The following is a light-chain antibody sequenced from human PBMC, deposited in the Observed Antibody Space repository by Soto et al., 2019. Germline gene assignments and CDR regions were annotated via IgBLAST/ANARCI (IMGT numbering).Light chain of an antibody. CDR2: KDS. V-gene: IGLV3-25*03. CDR3: QSADSSGTYQVV. J-gene: IGLJ2*01. Sequence: SYELTQPPSVSVSPGQTARITCSGDALPKQYAYWYQQKPRQAPVLVIYKDSERPSGIPERFSASSSGTTVTLTISGGQAEDEGDYYCQSADSSGTYQVVFGGGTKLTVL. CDR1: ALPKQY.